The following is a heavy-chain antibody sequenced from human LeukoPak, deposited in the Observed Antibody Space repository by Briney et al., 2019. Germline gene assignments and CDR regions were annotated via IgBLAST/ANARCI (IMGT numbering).Heavy chain of an antibody. CDR2: IYYSGST. CDR1: GGSISSYY. J-gene: IGHJ3*02. D-gene: IGHD4-17*01. Sequence: SETLSLTCTVSGGSISSYYWSWIRQPPGKGLEWIGYIYYSGSTNYNPSLKSRVTISVDTSKNQFSLKLSSVTAADTAVYYCARGTNYGDYPDAFDIWGQGTMVTVSS. CDR3: ARGTNYGDYPDAFDI. V-gene: IGHV4-59*01.